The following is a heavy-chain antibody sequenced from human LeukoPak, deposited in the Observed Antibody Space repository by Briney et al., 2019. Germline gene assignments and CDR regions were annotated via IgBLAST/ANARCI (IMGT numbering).Heavy chain of an antibody. CDR3: ARSYYYDSSGYHRGAFDI. V-gene: IGHV4-4*07. CDR1: GGSISSYY. D-gene: IGHD3-22*01. J-gene: IGHJ3*02. CDR2: IYTSGST. Sequence: SETLSLTCTVSGGSISSYYWSWIRQPARKGLEWIGRIYTSGSTNYNPSLKSRVTISVDTSKNQFSLKLSSVTAADTAVYYCARSYYYDSSGYHRGAFDIWGQGTMVTVSS.